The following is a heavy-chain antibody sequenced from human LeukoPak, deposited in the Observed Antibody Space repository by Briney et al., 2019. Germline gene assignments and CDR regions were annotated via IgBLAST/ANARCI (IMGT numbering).Heavy chain of an antibody. Sequence: SQTLSLTCTVSGGSISSGGYYWSWIRQHPGKGLEWIGYIYYSGSTYYNPSLKSRVTISVDTSKNQSSLKLSSVTAADTAVYYCARLRFLEWEGYYFDYWGQGTLVTVSS. CDR2: IYYSGST. D-gene: IGHD3-3*01. J-gene: IGHJ4*02. CDR3: ARLRFLEWEGYYFDY. CDR1: GGSISSGGYY. V-gene: IGHV4-31*03.